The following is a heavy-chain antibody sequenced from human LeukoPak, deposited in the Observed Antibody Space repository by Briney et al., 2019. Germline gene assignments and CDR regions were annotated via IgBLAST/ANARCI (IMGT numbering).Heavy chain of an antibody. D-gene: IGHD3-22*01. CDR3: ARDPWYYYDSSGYYPDAFDI. CDR1: GFTFSSYS. V-gene: IGHV3-21*01. J-gene: IGHJ3*02. Sequence: GGSLRLSCAVSGFTFSSYSMNWVRQAPGKGLEWVSSISSSSSYIYYADSVKGRFTISRDNAKNSLYLQMNSLRAEDTAVYYCARDPWYYYDSSGYYPDAFDIWGQGTMVTVSS. CDR2: ISSSSSYI.